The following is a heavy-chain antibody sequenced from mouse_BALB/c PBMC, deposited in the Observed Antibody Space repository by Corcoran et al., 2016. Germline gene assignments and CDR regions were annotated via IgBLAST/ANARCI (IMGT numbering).Heavy chain of an antibody. CDR3: ARGDYYGSSAWFAY. CDR1: GYTFTNYG. V-gene: IGHV9-1*02. CDR2: INTYTGEP. Sequence: QIQLVQSGPELKKPGETVKISCKASGYTFTNYGMNWVKQAPGKGLKWMGWINTYTGEPTYADDFKGRFAFSLETSASTAYLQINNLKNEDMATYFCARGDYYGSSAWFAYWGQGTLVTVSA. J-gene: IGHJ3*01. D-gene: IGHD1-1*01.